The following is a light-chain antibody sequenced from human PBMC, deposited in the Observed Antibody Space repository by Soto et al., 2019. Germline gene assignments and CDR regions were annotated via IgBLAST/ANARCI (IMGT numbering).Light chain of an antibody. CDR2: WAS. Sequence: DIVMTQSPDSLAVSLGERATINCKSSQSVLYSSNNKNYLAWYQQKPGQPPKLLIYWASTRESGFPDRFSGSGSGTDFTFTISSLQAEDVAVYYCQQYYRPWTFGQGTKVEIK. J-gene: IGKJ1*01. V-gene: IGKV4-1*01. CDR3: QQYYRPWT. CDR1: QSVLYSSNNKNY.